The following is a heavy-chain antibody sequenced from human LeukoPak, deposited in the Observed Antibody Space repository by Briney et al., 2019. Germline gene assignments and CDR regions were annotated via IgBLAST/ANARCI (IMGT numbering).Heavy chain of an antibody. Sequence: GGSLRLSCAAPGFTFSTFAMHWVRLSPGKGLEWVSSITGSGPYMLYADSVKHRFTISRDNTKNLLYLEMNSLRSEDTAVYYCARDRPDYYDILTGLLGPRSTYDYWGQGTLVTVSS. CDR1: GFTFSTFA. V-gene: IGHV3-21*04. CDR2: ITGSGPYM. J-gene: IGHJ4*02. D-gene: IGHD3-9*01. CDR3: ARDRPDYYDILTGLLGPRSTYDY.